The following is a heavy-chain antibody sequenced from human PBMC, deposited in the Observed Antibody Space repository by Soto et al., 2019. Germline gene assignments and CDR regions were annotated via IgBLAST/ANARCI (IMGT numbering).Heavy chain of an antibody. CDR2: ISAYNGNT. CDR3: ASGVNYYESSGYYPY. J-gene: IGHJ1*01. CDR1: GYTFTSYG. V-gene: IGHV1-18*04. D-gene: IGHD3-22*01. Sequence: ASVKVSCKASGYTFTSYGISWVRQAPGQGLEWMGWISAYNGNTNYAQKLQGRVTMTTDTSTSTAYMELRSLRSDDTAVYYCASGVNYYESSGYYPYWGQGSLVTVSA.